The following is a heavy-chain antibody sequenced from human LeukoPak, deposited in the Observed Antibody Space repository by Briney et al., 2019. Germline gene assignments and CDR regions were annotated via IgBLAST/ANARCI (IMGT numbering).Heavy chain of an antibody. Sequence: GGSLRLSCAASGFTFSSYWMSWVRQAPGKGLEWVSVIYSGGSTYYADSVKGRFTISRDNSKNTLYLQMNSLRAEDTAVYYCASPPSYSSDIVVVPAATRDYYYGMDVWGQGTTVTVSS. V-gene: IGHV3-53*01. CDR1: GFTFSSYW. CDR3: ASPPSYSSDIVVVPAATRDYYYGMDV. J-gene: IGHJ6*02. D-gene: IGHD2-2*01. CDR2: IYSGGST.